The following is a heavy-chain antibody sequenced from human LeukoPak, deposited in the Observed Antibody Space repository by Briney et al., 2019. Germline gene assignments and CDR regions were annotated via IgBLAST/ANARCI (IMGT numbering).Heavy chain of an antibody. CDR2: INPNSGGT. CDR3: AREVTTGTRALDY. Sequence: ASVKVSCKASGYTFTGYYMHWVRQAPGQGLEWMGWINPNSGGTNYAQKFRGRVTMTRDTSISTAYMELSRLRSDDTAVYYCAREVTTGTRALDYWGQGTLVTVSS. D-gene: IGHD1-1*01. V-gene: IGHV1-2*02. J-gene: IGHJ4*02. CDR1: GYTFTGYY.